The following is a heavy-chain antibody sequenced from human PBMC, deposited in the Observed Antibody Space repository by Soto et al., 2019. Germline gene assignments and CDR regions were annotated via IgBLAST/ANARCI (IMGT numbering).Heavy chain of an antibody. CDR3: ARRYAALFDY. J-gene: IGHJ4*02. V-gene: IGHV4-59*08. D-gene: IGHD5-12*01. CDR2: IYYSGST. Sequence: QVQLQESGPGLVKPSETLSLTCTVSGGSISSYYWSWIRQPPGKGLEWIGYIYYSGSTNYNPSLKSRVTISVDTSKNQFSLKLSSVTAADTAVYYCARRYAALFDYWGQGTLVTVSS. CDR1: GGSISSYY.